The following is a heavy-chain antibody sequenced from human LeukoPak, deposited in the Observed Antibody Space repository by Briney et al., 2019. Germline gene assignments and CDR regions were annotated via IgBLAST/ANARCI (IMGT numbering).Heavy chain of an antibody. J-gene: IGHJ4*02. V-gene: IGHV3-23*01. CDR1: GFTFSSYA. CDR2: ISGSGGST. D-gene: IGHD3-22*01. Sequence: PGGSLRLSCAASGFTFSSYAMSWVRQAPGKGLEWVSAISGSGGSTYYADSVKCRFTISRDNSKNTLYLQMNSLRAEDTAVYYCAKGRYDSSGYSFDYWGQGTLVTVSS. CDR3: AKGRYDSSGYSFDY.